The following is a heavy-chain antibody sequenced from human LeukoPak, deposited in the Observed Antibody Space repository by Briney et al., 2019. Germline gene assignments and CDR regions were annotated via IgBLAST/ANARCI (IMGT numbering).Heavy chain of an antibody. Sequence: ASVKVSCKASGYTFTSYYMHWMRQAPGQGLEWMGIINPSGGSTSYAQKFQGRVTMTRDTSTSTVYMELSSLRSEDTAVYYCARARRFYDSSGSTDYWGQGTLVTVSS. D-gene: IGHD3-22*01. CDR2: INPSGGST. CDR1: GYTFTSYY. V-gene: IGHV1-46*01. J-gene: IGHJ4*02. CDR3: ARARRFYDSSGSTDY.